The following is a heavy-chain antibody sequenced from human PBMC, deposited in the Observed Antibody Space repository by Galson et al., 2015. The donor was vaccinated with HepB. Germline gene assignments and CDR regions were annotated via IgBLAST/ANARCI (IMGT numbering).Heavy chain of an antibody. V-gene: IGHV1-18*01. D-gene: IGHD4-23*01. CDR1: GYTFTSYG. CDR2: ISAYNGNT. J-gene: IGHJ3*02. CDR3: ARDKGSTVVTPDDDAFDI. Sequence: QSGAEVKKPGASVKVSCKASGYTFTSYGISWVRQAPGQGLEWMGWISAYNGNTNYAQKLQGRVTMTPDTSTSTAYMELRSLRSDDTAVYYCARDKGSTVVTPDDDAFDIWGQGTMVTVSS.